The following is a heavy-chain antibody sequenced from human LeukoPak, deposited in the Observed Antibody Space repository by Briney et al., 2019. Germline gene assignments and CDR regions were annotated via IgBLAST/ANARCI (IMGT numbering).Heavy chain of an antibody. CDR2: IYYSGST. CDR1: GGSISSGGYY. CDR3: ARGEDYDFWSGYYGGYYFDY. D-gene: IGHD3-3*01. Sequence: SQTLSLTCTVSGGSISSGGYYWSWIRQHPGKGLEWIGYIYYSGSTYYNPSLKSRVTISVDTSKNQFSLKPSSVTAADTAVYYCARGEDYDFWSGYYGGYYFDYWGQGTLVTVSS. V-gene: IGHV4-31*03. J-gene: IGHJ4*02.